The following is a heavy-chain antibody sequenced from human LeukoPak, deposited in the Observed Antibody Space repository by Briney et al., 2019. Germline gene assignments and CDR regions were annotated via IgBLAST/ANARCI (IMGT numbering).Heavy chain of an antibody. Sequence: SETLSLTCTVSGDSISSYYWSWIRQPPGKGLEWIGYIYYTGSTNYNPSLKSRVTISVDTSKNQFSLKLNSVTAADTAVYYCAGRGYSYGYDYWGQGTLVTVSS. CDR3: AGRGYSYGYDY. J-gene: IGHJ4*02. CDR1: GDSISSYY. CDR2: IYYTGST. D-gene: IGHD5-18*01. V-gene: IGHV4-59*01.